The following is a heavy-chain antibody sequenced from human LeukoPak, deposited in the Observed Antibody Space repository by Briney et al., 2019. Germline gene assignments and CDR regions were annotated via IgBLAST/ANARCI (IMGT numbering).Heavy chain of an antibody. Sequence: SETLSLTCTVSGYSISNGYYWGWIRQPPGKGLEWIGEINHSGSTNYNPSLKSRVTISVDTSKNQFSLKLSSVTAADTAVYYCARGDGSGSYFERKKYNWFDPWGQGTLVTVSS. CDR3: ARGDGSGSYFERKKYNWFDP. CDR2: INHSGST. CDR1: GYSISNGYY. V-gene: IGHV4-38-2*02. D-gene: IGHD3-10*01. J-gene: IGHJ5*02.